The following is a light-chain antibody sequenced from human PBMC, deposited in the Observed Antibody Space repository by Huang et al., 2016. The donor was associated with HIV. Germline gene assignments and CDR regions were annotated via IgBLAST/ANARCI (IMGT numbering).Light chain of an antibody. V-gene: IGKV3-15*01. CDR1: QSVSVN. CDR3: QQYNNGPPWT. J-gene: IGKJ1*01. CDR2: SAS. Sequence: EIVMTLSPATLSVTPGEGATLSCRATQSVSVNLAWYQQKPGQAPRLLIHSASTRATGIPVRFSGGGSGTEFTLTISRLQSEDSAVYYCQQYNNGPPWTFGQGTKVEIK.